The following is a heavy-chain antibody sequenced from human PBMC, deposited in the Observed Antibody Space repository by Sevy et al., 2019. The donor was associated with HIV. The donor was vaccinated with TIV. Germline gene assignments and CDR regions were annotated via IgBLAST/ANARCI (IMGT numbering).Heavy chain of an antibody. D-gene: IGHD1-26*01. CDR1: GFTFSSYA. CDR3: ARGRVGATTPYYFDY. CDR2: IWHDGSQK. V-gene: IGHV3-33*01. Sequence: GGSLRLSCAASGFTFSSYAMHWVRQAPGKGLEWVGFIWHDGSQKYYADSVRGRFTFSRDNSKNMLFLQVSSLRAEVTAVYYCARGRVGATTPYYFDYWGQGTLVTVSS. J-gene: IGHJ4*02.